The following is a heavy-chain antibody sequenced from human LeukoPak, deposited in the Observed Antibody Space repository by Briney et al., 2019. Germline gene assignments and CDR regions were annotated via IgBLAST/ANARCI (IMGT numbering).Heavy chain of an antibody. CDR3: ARGYGYYFES. V-gene: IGHV4-59*01. D-gene: IGHD5-18*01. CDR2: IYSSGST. CDR1: GGSISSYY. J-gene: IGHJ4*02. Sequence: SETLSLTCTVSGGSISSYYWRWIRQPPGKGLEWIGYIYSSGSTNYNPSLKSRVTISVDTSRNQFSLKLSSVTTADTAVYYCARGYGYYFESWGQGTLVTVSS.